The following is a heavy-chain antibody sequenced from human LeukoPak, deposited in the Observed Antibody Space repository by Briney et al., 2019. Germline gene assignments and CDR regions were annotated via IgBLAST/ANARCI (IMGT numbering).Heavy chain of an antibody. Sequence: GGSLRLSCAASGFTFSSYAMSWVRQAPGKGLEWVASSRVDNGGAYYGDSVKGRFTISRDNSQNTLDLQMNGLRAEDTAIYYCAKGGCGADVCFYFYYMHVWGKGTTVTVSS. V-gene: IGHV3-23*01. J-gene: IGHJ6*03. CDR3: AKGGCGADVCFYFYYMHV. CDR1: GFTFSSYA. D-gene: IGHD2-21*02. CDR2: SRVDNGGA.